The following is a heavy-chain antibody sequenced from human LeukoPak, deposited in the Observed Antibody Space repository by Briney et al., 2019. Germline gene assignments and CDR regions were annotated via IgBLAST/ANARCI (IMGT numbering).Heavy chain of an antibody. CDR3: ARDLFRGYYYDARGAFDI. Sequence: ASVKVSCKASGYTFTGYYMHWVRQAPGQGLEWMGWINPNSGGTNYAQKFQGRVTIIADESTSTAYMELSSLRSEDTAVYYCARDLFRGYYYDARGAFDIWGQGTMVTVSS. J-gene: IGHJ3*02. D-gene: IGHD3-22*01. V-gene: IGHV1-2*02. CDR2: INPNSGGT. CDR1: GYTFTGYY.